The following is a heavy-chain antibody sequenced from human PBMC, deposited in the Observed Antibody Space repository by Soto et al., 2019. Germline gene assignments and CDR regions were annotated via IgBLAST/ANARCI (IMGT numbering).Heavy chain of an antibody. J-gene: IGHJ6*02. V-gene: IGHV4-34*01. CDR1: GQPFNGYS. CDR3: ARGLGLGVPAAIPPFVYYGMDV. CDR2: INHSGST. D-gene: IGHD2-2*01. Sequence: SDTLSLTFAVYGQPFNGYSSRCILWHTGQGLEWIGEINHSGSTNYNPSLKSRVTISVDTSKNQFSLKLSSVTAADTAVYYCARGLGLGVPAAIPPFVYYGMDVWGQGTTVT.